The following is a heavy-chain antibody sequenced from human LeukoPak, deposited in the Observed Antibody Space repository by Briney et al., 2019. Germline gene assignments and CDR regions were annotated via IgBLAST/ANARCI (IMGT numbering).Heavy chain of an antibody. J-gene: IGHJ3*02. CDR3: ARGGVFDAFDI. CDR1: GFTFSSYS. Sequence: GGSLRLSCAASGFTFSSYSMNWVRRAPGKGREGVSSICSSSSYIYYADSVKGRFTISRDNAKNSLYLQMNSLRAEDTAVYYCARGGVFDAFDIWGQGTMVTVSS. D-gene: IGHD3-16*01. CDR2: ICSSSSYI. V-gene: IGHV3-21*01.